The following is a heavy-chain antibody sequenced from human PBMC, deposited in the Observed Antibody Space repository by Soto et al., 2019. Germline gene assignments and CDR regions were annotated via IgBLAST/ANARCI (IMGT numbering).Heavy chain of an antibody. D-gene: IGHD3-3*01. Sequence: SETLSLTCTVSGDSISSYYWSCILQPPGKGLECIGYIYYSGSTNYNPSLKSRVTISVGTSKNQFSLKLSSVTASDTAVYYCARDLGYDFWSGYSPTPYYMDVWGKGTTVIVSS. CDR2: IYYSGST. V-gene: IGHV4-59*01. CDR3: ARDLGYDFWSGYSPTPYYMDV. J-gene: IGHJ6*03. CDR1: GDSISSYY.